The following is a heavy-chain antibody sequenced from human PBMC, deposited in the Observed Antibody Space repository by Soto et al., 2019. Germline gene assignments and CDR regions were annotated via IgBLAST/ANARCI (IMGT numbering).Heavy chain of an antibody. Sequence: QLRLLESGPGLVKPSETLSLTCSMSGGSITASVWWTWVRLTPEKGLQWIGEVFHTGSVNYNPSLQSRLTISVDKSMGQFSLRLTSVTAADTAVYYCARKAWTRLDYWGQGALVTASS. D-gene: IGHD1-1*01. CDR3: ARKAWTRLDY. CDR1: GGSITASVW. V-gene: IGHV4-4*02. CDR2: VFHTGSV. J-gene: IGHJ4*02.